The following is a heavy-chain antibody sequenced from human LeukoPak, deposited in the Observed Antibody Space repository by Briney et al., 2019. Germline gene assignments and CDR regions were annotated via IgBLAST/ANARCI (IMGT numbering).Heavy chain of an antibody. CDR3: ARSSSGTYHY. J-gene: IGHJ4*02. Sequence: ASVKVSCKTSGYNFASYTMHWLRQAPGQSPEWMGSINGDNGNTKYSEKFQGRVTFTRDTSASSAYMELSRLRSEDTAAYYCARSSSGTYHYWGQGTLVTVSS. CDR1: GYNFASYT. D-gene: IGHD3-10*01. CDR2: INGDNGNT. V-gene: IGHV1-3*01.